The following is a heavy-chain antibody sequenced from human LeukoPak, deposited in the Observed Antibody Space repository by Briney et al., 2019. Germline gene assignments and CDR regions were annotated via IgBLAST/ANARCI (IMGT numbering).Heavy chain of an antibody. CDR3: AREISGYSDY. J-gene: IGHJ4*02. D-gene: IGHD3-22*01. Sequence: GASVKVSCKASGYTCTRCNMHWVRQAPGQGLEWMGWINANSGDTKYAQKFQGRVTMTRDTSISTAYMELSSLRSDDTAMYYCAREISGYSDYWGQGTLVTVPS. CDR2: INANSGDT. CDR1: GYTCTRCN. V-gene: IGHV1-2*02.